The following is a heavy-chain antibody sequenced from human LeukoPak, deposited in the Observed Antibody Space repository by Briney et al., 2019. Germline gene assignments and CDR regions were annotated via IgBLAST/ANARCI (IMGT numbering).Heavy chain of an antibody. D-gene: IGHD3-10*01. CDR1: GFGLSILS. Sequence: ASVKVSCKISGFGLSILSIHWMRQAPGKGLEWVGGIRPETGEPIFAQEFRGRVTITEDTFTDTGYLELRGLTSEDTAVYCCSTDSGRSYFYFDFWGQGTLVTVSS. J-gene: IGHJ4*02. CDR2: IRPETGEP. CDR3: STDSGRSYFYFDF. V-gene: IGHV1-24*01.